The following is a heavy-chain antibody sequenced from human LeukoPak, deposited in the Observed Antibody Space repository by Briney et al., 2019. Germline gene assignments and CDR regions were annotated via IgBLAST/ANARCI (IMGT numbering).Heavy chain of an antibody. CDR1: GGSISRYY. Sequence: PSETLSLTCTVSGGSISRYYWSWIRQPAGKGLEWIGRIYTGGSTNYNPSLKSRVTISVDKSKNQFSLKLSSVTAADTAVYYCARDYGSGTLDYSGQGTLVTVSS. D-gene: IGHD3-10*01. V-gene: IGHV4-4*07. CDR3: ARDYGSGTLDY. J-gene: IGHJ4*02. CDR2: IYTGGST.